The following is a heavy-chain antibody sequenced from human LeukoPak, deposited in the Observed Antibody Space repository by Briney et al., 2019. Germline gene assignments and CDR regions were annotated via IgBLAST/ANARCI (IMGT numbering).Heavy chain of an antibody. Sequence: SQTLSLTCTVSGGSISSGSYYWSWIRQPAGTGLEWIGRIYTSGSTNYNPSLKSRVTISVDTSKNQFSLKLSSVTAADTAVYYCAREVTMTNWFDPWGQGTLVTVSS. CDR1: GGSISSGSYY. J-gene: IGHJ5*02. V-gene: IGHV4-61*02. CDR3: AREVTMTNWFDP. D-gene: IGHD3-22*01. CDR2: IYTSGST.